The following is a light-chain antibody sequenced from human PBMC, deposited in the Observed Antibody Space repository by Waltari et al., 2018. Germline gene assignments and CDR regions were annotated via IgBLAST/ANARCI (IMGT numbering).Light chain of an antibody. J-gene: IGLJ3*02. Sequence: QSVLPQPPSASGTPGQRVTISCSGSRSNIGSNYVYWYQQVPGTAPKLLIYRNNQRPSGVPDRFSGSKSGTSASLAISGLRSEDEVDYYCAAWDDSLSGRVFGGGTKVTVL. CDR3: AAWDDSLSGRV. CDR2: RNN. CDR1: RSNIGSNY. V-gene: IGLV1-47*01.